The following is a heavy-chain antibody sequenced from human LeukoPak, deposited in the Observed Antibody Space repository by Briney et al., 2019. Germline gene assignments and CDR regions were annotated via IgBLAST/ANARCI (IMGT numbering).Heavy chain of an antibody. D-gene: IGHD3-22*01. CDR3: ARHIMIVVTEYHFDD. CDR1: GVSISSRGYF. V-gene: IGHV4-39*01. J-gene: IGHJ4*02. CDR2: VSHNGAT. Sequence: SETLSLTCTVSGVSISSRGYFWGWIRQSPGKGLEWIGSVSHNGATYYNPSLKSRVTTSVDTSRNQFSLELRSATAADTAVYYCARHIMIVVTEYHFDDWGQGTQVSVSS.